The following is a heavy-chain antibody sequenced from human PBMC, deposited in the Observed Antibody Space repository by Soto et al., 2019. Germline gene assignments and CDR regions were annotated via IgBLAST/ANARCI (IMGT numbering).Heavy chain of an antibody. Sequence: AGGSLRLSCAASGFTFSSYAMSWVRQAPGKGLEWVSAISGSGGSTYYADSVKGRFTISRDNSKNTLYLQMNSLRAEDTAVYYCAKGGPTVVTKAYYYYGMDVWGQGTTVTVSS. D-gene: IGHD4-17*01. V-gene: IGHV3-23*01. CDR3: AKGGPTVVTKAYYYYGMDV. J-gene: IGHJ6*02. CDR1: GFTFSSYA. CDR2: ISGSGGST.